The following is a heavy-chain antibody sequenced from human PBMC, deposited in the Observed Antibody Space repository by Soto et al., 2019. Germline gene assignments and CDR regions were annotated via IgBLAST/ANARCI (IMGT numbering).Heavy chain of an antibody. CDR3: ARDTTVTTPTYFAS. CDR1: GLTVSNSY. CDR2: LYSDGTT. Sequence: EVQLVESGGGLVQPGGSLRLSCAASGLTVSNSYMNWVRQAPGEGLEWVSILYSDGTTYYADSVKGRFTISRDNSKNTLYLQMHSLRADDTAVYYCARDTTVTTPTYFASWGQGILVIVSS. V-gene: IGHV3-66*01. J-gene: IGHJ4*02. D-gene: IGHD4-17*01.